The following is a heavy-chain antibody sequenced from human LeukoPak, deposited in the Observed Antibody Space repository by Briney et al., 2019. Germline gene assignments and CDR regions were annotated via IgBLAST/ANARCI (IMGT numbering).Heavy chain of an antibody. D-gene: IGHD6-19*01. V-gene: IGHV3-53*01. CDR3: AKTALAVAGIVPVESELDY. J-gene: IGHJ4*02. CDR2: IYSGGST. Sequence: GGSLRLSCAASGFTVSSTYMSWVRRAPGKGLEWVSAIYSGGSTDYADSVKGRFTISRDNSKNTLYLQMNSLRAEDTAVYYCAKTALAVAGIVPVESELDYWGQGTLVTVSS. CDR1: GFTVSSTY.